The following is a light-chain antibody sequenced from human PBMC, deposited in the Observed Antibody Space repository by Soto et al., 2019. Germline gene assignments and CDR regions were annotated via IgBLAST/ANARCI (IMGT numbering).Light chain of an antibody. CDR2: EGS. V-gene: IGLV2-23*01. J-gene: IGLJ3*02. CDR1: SSDVGSYNL. CDR3: CSYAGSSTSWV. Sequence: QSALTQPASVSGSPGQSITISCTGTSSDVGSYNLVSWYQQHPGKAPQLIIYEGSKRPSGVSNRFSGSKSGNTASLTISGLQAEDEADYYCCSYAGSSTSWVFGGGTKLTVL.